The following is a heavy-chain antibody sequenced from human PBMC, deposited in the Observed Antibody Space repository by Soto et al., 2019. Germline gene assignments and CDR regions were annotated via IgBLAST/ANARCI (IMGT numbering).Heavy chain of an antibody. CDR2: ISGSGDSP. CDR3: AKEGTSGLYYFDY. CDR1: GFTFSNYA. D-gene: IGHD6-19*01. V-gene: IGHV3-23*01. Sequence: EVQLLESGGGLVQPGGSLRLSCAASGFTFSNYAISWVRQAPGKGLEWVSIISGSGDSPYYEDSVKGLFTISRDNSRNTLYLQMNSLRAGDSAKYYCAKEGTSGLYYFDYWGPGTLVTVSS. J-gene: IGHJ4*02.